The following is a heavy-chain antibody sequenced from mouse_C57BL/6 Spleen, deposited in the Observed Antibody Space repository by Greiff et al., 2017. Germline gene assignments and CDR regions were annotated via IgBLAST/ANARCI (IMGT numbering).Heavy chain of an antibody. CDR3: AREGSSYPFAY. J-gene: IGHJ3*01. CDR2: IFPGDGDT. Sequence: QVQLQQSGPELVKPGASVKISCKATGYAFSGSWMNWVKQRPGKGLEWIGRIFPGDGDTNYNGKFKGKATLTADKSSSTAYMQLSSLTSEDSAVYCSAREGSSYPFAYWGQGTLVTVSA. CDR1: GYAFSGSW. D-gene: IGHD1-1*01. V-gene: IGHV1-82*01.